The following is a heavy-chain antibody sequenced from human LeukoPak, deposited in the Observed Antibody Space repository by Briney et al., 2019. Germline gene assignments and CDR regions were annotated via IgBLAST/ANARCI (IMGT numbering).Heavy chain of an antibody. CDR1: GYTLTAYY. D-gene: IGHD6-25*01. CDR3: ARLAATQIGNFDY. CDR2: INPNSGGT. Sequence: GASVKVSCTASGYTLTAYYIHWVRQAPGQGLEWMGWINPNSGGTNCAQKFQGRVTMTRDTSISTAYMELSRVRSDDTAVYYCARLAATQIGNFDYWGQGTLVTVSS. J-gene: IGHJ4*02. V-gene: IGHV1-2*02.